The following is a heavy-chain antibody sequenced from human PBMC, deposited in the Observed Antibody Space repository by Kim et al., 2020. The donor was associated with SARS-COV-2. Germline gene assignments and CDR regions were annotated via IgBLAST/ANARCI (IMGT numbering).Heavy chain of an antibody. CDR1: GFTFSSYS. V-gene: IGHV3-21*01. CDR3: ARTDTPSVVPAALTYYYYYYMDV. CDR2: ISSSSSYI. Sequence: GGSLRLSCAASGFTFSSYSMNWVRQAPGKGLEWVSSISSSSSYIYYADSVKGRFTISRDNAKNSLYLQMNSLRAEDTAVYYCARTDTPSVVPAALTYYYYYYMDVWGKGTTVTVSS. J-gene: IGHJ6*03. D-gene: IGHD2-2*01.